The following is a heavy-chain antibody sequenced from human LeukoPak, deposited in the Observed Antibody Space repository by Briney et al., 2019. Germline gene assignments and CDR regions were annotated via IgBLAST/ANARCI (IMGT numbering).Heavy chain of an antibody. J-gene: IGHJ4*02. CDR1: GFTFTNYA. CDR3: AKDRSIGTYYTFDH. Sequence: GGSLRLSCAASGFTFTNYAMTWVRQAPGKGLEWVSSISASGVMTYYADSVKGRFTVSRDDSKNSLYLQMSSLTAADTAVYYCAKDRSIGTYYTFDHWGQGTLVTVSS. V-gene: IGHV3-23*01. D-gene: IGHD1-26*01. CDR2: ISASGVMT.